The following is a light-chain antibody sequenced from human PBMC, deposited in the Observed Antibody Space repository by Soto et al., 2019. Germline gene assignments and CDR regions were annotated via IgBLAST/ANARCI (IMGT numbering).Light chain of an antibody. V-gene: IGKV1-12*01. CDR3: QQANSFSALT. CDR2: ASS. J-gene: IGKJ4*01. Sequence: DIQMTQSPSSVSASVGDRVTITCRASQGINSWLAWYQQIPGKAPKLLIYASSSVQSGVPSRFSGSGSGTYFTLTISSLQPEDFATYYCQQANSFSALTFGGGTKVEIK. CDR1: QGINSW.